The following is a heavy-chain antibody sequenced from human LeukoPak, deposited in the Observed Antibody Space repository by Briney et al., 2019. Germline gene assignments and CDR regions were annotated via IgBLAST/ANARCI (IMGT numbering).Heavy chain of an antibody. CDR2: ISYDGSNK. D-gene: IGHD3-22*01. V-gene: IGHV3-30-3*01. J-gene: IGHJ4*02. CDR3: ARDPRMIVVGGQGDY. CDR1: GFTFSSYA. Sequence: GGSLRLSCAASGFTFSSYAMHWVRQAPGKGLEWVAVISYDGSNKYYADSVKGRFTISRDNSKNTLYLQMNSLRAEDTAVYYCARDPRMIVVGGQGDYWGQGTLVTVSS.